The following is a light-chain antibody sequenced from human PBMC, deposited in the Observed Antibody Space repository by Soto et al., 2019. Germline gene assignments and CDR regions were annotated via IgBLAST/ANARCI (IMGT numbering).Light chain of an antibody. CDR1: SSDVGGYNY. J-gene: IGLJ2*01. CDR2: DVT. CDR3: CSYVGSYTQ. Sequence: QSALTQPRTVSGSPGQSVTISCTGPSSDVGGYNYVSWYQQHPGKAPKLMIYDVTKRPSGVPDRFSGSRSGNTSSLTISGLQTEDEADYYCCSYVGSYTQFGGGTKLTVL. V-gene: IGLV2-11*01.